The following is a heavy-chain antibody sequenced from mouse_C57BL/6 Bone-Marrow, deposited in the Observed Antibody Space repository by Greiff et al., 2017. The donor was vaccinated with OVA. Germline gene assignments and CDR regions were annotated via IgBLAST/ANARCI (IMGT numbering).Heavy chain of an antibody. CDR3: AIPNYYGSRDWYFDV. D-gene: IGHD1-1*01. Sequence: EVMLVESGGGLVKPGGSLKLSCAASGFTFSSYTMSWVRQTPEKRLEWVATISGGGGNTYYPDSVKGRFTISRDNAKNTLYLQMSSLRSEDTALYYCAIPNYYGSRDWYFDVWGTGTTVTVSS. CDR2: ISGGGGNT. J-gene: IGHJ1*03. CDR1: GFTFSSYT. V-gene: IGHV5-9*01.